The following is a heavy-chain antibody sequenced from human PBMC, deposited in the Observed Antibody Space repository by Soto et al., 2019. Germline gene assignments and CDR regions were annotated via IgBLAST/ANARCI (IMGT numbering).Heavy chain of an antibody. CDR3: AKTTVDDLGELFDPFDY. CDR2: ISGSGGST. J-gene: IGHJ4*02. D-gene: IGHD3-16*01. CDR1: GFTFSSYA. Sequence: GGSLRLSCAASGFTFSSYAMSWVRQAPGKGLEWVSAISGSGGSTYYADSVKGRFTISRDNSKNTLYLQMNSLRAEDTAVYYCAKTTVDDLGELFDPFDYWGQGTLVTVSS. V-gene: IGHV3-23*01.